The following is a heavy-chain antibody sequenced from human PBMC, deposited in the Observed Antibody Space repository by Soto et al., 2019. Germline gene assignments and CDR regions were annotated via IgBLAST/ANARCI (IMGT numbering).Heavy chain of an antibody. Sequence: GGSLRLSCVASGFTFSTYEMMWVRQAPGKGLEWVSYIHVNGRTTYYPESVKGRFTISRDNAKNSMYLQMNSLRAGDTAVYYCATSLSGYYEDYWGQGTLVTVSS. V-gene: IGHV3-48*03. CDR2: IHVNGRTT. J-gene: IGHJ4*02. CDR3: ATSLSGYYEDY. CDR1: GFTFSTYE. D-gene: IGHD3-22*01.